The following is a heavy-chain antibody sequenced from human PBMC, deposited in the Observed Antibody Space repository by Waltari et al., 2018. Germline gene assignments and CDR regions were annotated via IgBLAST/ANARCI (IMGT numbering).Heavy chain of an antibody. CDR1: GFTCSSYS. J-gene: IGHJ5*02. V-gene: IGHV3-23*01. CDR3: AKDSPAGADPPGFDP. Sequence: EVQLLESGGGLVQPGGSLRLSCAASGFTCSSYSMRWVRQAPGKGLEWVSAISGSGGSTYYADSVKGRFTISRDNSKNTLYLQMNSLRAEDTAVYYCAKDSPAGADPPGFDPWGQGTLVTVSS. CDR2: ISGSGGST. D-gene: IGHD2-2*01.